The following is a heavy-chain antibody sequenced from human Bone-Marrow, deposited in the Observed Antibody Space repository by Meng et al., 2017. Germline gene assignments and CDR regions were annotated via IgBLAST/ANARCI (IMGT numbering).Heavy chain of an antibody. CDR3: ARDPSNPSIAAGGLIMDY. CDR1: GYTFTSYD. J-gene: IGHJ4*02. D-gene: IGHD6-13*01. CDR2: MNTNSGNT. V-gene: IGHV1-8*03. Sequence: ASVKVSCKASGYTFTSYDINWVRQATGQGLEWMGWMNTNSGNTGYAQKFQGRVTITRNTSISTAYMELSSLRSDDTAVYYCARDPSNPSIAAGGLIMDYWGQGTLVTVSS.